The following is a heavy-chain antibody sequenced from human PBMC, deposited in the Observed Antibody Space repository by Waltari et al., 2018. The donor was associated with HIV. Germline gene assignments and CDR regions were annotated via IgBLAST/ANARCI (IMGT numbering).Heavy chain of an antibody. CDR3: AGPAFGEGVDY. CDR2: ISSSSSYI. J-gene: IGHJ4*02. D-gene: IGHD3-10*01. Sequence: EVQLVESGGGLVKPGGSLRLSCAASGFTFSSYSMNWVRQAPGKGLECVSSISSSSSYIYYADSVKGRFTISRDNAKNSLYLQMNSLRAEDTAVYYCAGPAFGEGVDYWGQGTLVTVSS. V-gene: IGHV3-21*01. CDR1: GFTFSSYS.